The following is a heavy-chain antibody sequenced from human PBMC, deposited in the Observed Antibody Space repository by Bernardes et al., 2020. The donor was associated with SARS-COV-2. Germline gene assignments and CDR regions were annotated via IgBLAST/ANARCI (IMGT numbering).Heavy chain of an antibody. D-gene: IGHD2-15*01. CDR1: GGTFSTYS. CDR3: ASGHCGGGSCQEFDY. J-gene: IGHJ4*02. V-gene: IGHV1-69*13. CDR2: ISPGSAAP. Sequence: SVKVSCKASGGTFSTYSINWVRQAPGQGLEWMGGISPGSAAPNYAQKFQRRVTIIADESTNSVYMELSSLRSDDTAVYYCASGHCGGGSCQEFDYWGQGALVTVSS.